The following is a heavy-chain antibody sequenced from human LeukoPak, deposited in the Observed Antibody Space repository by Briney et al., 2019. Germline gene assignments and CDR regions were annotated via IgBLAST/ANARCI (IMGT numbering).Heavy chain of an antibody. V-gene: IGHV3-21*01. CDR1: GFTFSSYS. Sequence: GSLRLSCAASGFTFSSYSMNWVRQAPGKGLEWVSSISSSSSYIYYADSVKGRFTISRDNAKNSLYLQMSSLRAEDTAVYYCAREGRIVVVPAAIDYWGQGTLVTVSS. D-gene: IGHD2-2*01. CDR3: AREGRIVVVPAAIDY. CDR2: ISSSSSYI. J-gene: IGHJ4*02.